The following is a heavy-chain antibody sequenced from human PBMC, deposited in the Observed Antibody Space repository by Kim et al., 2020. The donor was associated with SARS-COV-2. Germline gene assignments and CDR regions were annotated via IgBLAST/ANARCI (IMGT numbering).Heavy chain of an antibody. CDR2: IIPIFGTA. J-gene: IGHJ3*02. CDR1: GGTFSSYA. D-gene: IGHD3-3*01. CDR3: ARDHYDFWSGSEGGGGYAFDI. Sequence: SVKVSCKASGGTFSSYAISWVRQAPGQGLEWMGGIIPIFGTANYAQKFQGRVTITADESTSTAYMELSSLRSEDTAVYYCARDHYDFWSGSEGGGGYAFDIWGQGTMVTVSS. V-gene: IGHV1-69*13.